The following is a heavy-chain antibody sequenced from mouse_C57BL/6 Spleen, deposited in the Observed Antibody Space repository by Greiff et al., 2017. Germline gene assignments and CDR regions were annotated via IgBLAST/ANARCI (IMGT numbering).Heavy chain of an antibody. CDR3: ASHGYDGTWFAY. V-gene: IGHV14-3*01. CDR1: GFNIKNTY. J-gene: IGHJ3*01. Sequence: EVQLQESVAELVRPGASVKLSCTASGFNIKNTYMHWVKQRPEQGLEWIGRIEPANGNTKYAPKFQGKATITADTSSHTAYLQLSSLTSRDTAIDYCASHGYDGTWFAYWGQGTLVTVSA. D-gene: IGHD2-2*01. CDR2: IEPANGNT.